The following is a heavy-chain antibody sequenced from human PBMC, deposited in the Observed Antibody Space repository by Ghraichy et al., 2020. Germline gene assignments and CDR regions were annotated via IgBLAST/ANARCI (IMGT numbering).Heavy chain of an antibody. CDR2: FDPEDGET. J-gene: IGHJ4*02. CDR3: ATLSRKVGQQLGLYFDY. CDR1: GYTLTELS. D-gene: IGHD6-13*01. V-gene: IGHV1-24*01. Sequence: ASVKVSCKVSGYTLTELSMHWVRQAPGKGLEWMGGFDPEDGETIYAQKFQGRVTMTEDTSTDTAYMELSSLRSEDTAVYYCATLSRKVGQQLGLYFDYWGQGTLVTVSS.